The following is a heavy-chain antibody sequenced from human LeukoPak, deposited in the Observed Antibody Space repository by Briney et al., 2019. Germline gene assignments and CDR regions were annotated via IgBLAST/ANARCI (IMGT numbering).Heavy chain of an antibody. CDR3: ARGIAALEGLDP. Sequence: ASVKVSCKASGYTFTGYYMHWVRQAPGQGLEWMGRTNPNSGVTNYAQKLQGRVTMSRGTSLSTAYMWMSRLRADDTALCISARGIAALEGLDPWPLGTLVSV. CDR1: GYTFTGYY. CDR2: TNPNSGVT. J-gene: IGHJ5*02. D-gene: IGHD6-13*01. V-gene: IGHV1-2*06.